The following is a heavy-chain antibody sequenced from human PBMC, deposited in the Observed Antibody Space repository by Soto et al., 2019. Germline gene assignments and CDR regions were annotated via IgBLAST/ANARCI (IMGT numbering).Heavy chain of an antibody. V-gene: IGHV4-39*01. CDR2: IYYSGST. Sequence: SETLSLTCTVSGGSISSSSYYWGWIRQPPGKGLEWIGSIYYSGSTYYNPSLKSRVTISVDTSKNQFSLKLSSVTAADTAVYYCASLPLTIFGVVQYFDYWGQGTLVTVSS. CDR1: GGSISSSSYY. J-gene: IGHJ4*02. D-gene: IGHD3-3*01. CDR3: ASLPLTIFGVVQYFDY.